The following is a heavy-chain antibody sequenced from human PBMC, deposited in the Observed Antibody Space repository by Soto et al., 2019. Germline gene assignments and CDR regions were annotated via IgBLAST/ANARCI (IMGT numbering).Heavy chain of an antibody. V-gene: IGHV3-53*01. CDR2: LFSGGTS. J-gene: IGHJ4*02. CDR1: GFNISTNY. D-gene: IGHD1-26*01. Sequence: QPGGSLRLSCAASGFNISTNYMTWVRQAPGKGLEWVSLLFSGGTSYYADSVKGRFTISRDNSKNTLFLQMNRLKTEDTAVYYCARGQQASRTRGAQGFDYWGQGTLVTVSS. CDR3: ARGQQASRTRGAQGFDY.